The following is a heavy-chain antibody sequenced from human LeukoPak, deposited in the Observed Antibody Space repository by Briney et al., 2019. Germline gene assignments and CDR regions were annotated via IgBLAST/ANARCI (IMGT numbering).Heavy chain of an antibody. V-gene: IGHV3-74*01. Sequence: GGSLRLSCVASGFTFSSYWMHWVRQDPRKGLVWVSRINGDGRNINYADSVRGRFTISRDNAKNTLYLQMNTLRVEDTAVYYCARSSPVAATEYYYYGMDVWGQGTTVTVSS. CDR3: ARSSPVAATEYYYYGMDV. CDR1: GFTFSSYW. CDR2: INGDGRNI. J-gene: IGHJ6*02. D-gene: IGHD2-15*01.